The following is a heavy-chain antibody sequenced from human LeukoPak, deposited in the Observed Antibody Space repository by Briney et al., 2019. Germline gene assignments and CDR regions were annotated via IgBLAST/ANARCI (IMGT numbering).Heavy chain of an antibody. CDR2: IKQDGSEK. D-gene: IGHD6-13*01. CDR1: GFTFSNYW. CDR3: ARDSAGNDY. Sequence: GGSLRLSCAAPGFTFSNYWMGWVRQAPGKGLEWVANIKQDGSEKYYVDSVKGRFTISRDNAKNSLYLQMNSLRAEDTAMYYCARDSAGNDYWGQGTLVTVSS. J-gene: IGHJ4*02. V-gene: IGHV3-7*01.